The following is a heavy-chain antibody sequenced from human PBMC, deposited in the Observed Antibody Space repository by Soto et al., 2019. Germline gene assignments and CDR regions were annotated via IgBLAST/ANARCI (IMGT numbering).Heavy chain of an antibody. D-gene: IGHD6-13*01. J-gene: IGHJ5*02. CDR2: IYYSGST. CDR1: GGSVSSGGYY. Sequence: QVQLQESGPGLVKPSQTLSLTCTVSGGSVSSGGYYWSWIRQHPGKGLEWIGYIYYSGSTYYNPSLKSRITISIDTSKNQFSLILSSVTAADTAVYYCAGGHYSSSSNWFDPWGQGTLVTVSS. V-gene: IGHV4-31*03. CDR3: AGGHYSSSSNWFDP.